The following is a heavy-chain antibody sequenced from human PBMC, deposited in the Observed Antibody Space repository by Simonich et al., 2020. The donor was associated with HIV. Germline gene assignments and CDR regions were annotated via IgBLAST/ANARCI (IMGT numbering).Heavy chain of an antibody. CDR1: GGSFSGYY. V-gene: IGHV4-34*01. D-gene: IGHD6-13*01. CDR2: INHSGST. CDR3: ARLTAGGLGEYFQH. J-gene: IGHJ1*01. Sequence: QVQLQQWGAGLLKPSETLSLTCAVYGGSFSGYYWSWIRQAPGKGLEWIGEINHSGSTNYNPYLKSRVTISVDTSKNQFSLKRSSVTAADTAVYYCARLTAGGLGEYFQHWGQGTLVTVSS.